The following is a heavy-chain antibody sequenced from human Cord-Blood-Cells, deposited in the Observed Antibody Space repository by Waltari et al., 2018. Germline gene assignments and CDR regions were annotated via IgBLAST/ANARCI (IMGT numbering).Heavy chain of an antibody. D-gene: IGHD1-26*01. V-gene: IGHV3-48*03. Sequence: EVQLVESGGGLVQPGGSLRLSCSASGFTFSSYEMNWVRQAPGKGLEWVSYSSSSGSTIYYANSVKGRFTISRDNAKNALYLQMNSLRAEDTAVYYCARDHRYGGYYWGQGTLVTVSS. CDR3: ARDHRYGGYY. CDR1: GFTFSSYE. CDR2: SSSSGSTI. J-gene: IGHJ4*02.